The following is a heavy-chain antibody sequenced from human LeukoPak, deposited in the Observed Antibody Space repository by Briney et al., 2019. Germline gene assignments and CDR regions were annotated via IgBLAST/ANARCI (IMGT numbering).Heavy chain of an antibody. Sequence: ASVKVSCKASGYTFTSYDINWVRQATGQGLEWMGWMNPNSGNTGYAQKFQGRVTMTRNTSISTAYMELSSLRSEDTAVYYCARGGEDTAMEPSDYWGQGTLVTVSS. CDR2: MNPNSGNT. J-gene: IGHJ4*02. CDR1: GYTFTSYD. D-gene: IGHD5-18*01. V-gene: IGHV1-8*01. CDR3: ARGGEDTAMEPSDY.